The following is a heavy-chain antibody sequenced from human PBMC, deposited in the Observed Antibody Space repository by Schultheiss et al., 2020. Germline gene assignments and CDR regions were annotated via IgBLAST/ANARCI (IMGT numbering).Heavy chain of an antibody. CDR1: GGSISSYY. V-gene: IGHV4-4*07. CDR2: IYTSGST. Sequence: SETLSLTCTVSGGSISSYYWSWIRQPAGKGLEWIGRIYTSGSTYYNPSLKSRVTISVDTSKNQFSLKLSSVTAADTAVYYCAKGRGHTVTSSFDYWGQGTLVTVSS. D-gene: IGHD4-17*01. CDR3: AKGRGHTVTSSFDY. J-gene: IGHJ4*02.